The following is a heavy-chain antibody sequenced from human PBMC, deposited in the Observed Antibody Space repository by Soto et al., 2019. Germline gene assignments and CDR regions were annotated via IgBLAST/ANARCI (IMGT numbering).Heavy chain of an antibody. CDR3: ARGTKYYDFWSGYSRWFEP. V-gene: IGHV4-34*01. Sequence: SETLSLTCAVYGGYFSGYYWSWIRQPPGKGLEWIGEINHSGSTNYNPSLKSRVTISVDTSKNQFSLKLSSVTAADTAVYYCARGTKYYDFWSGYSRWFEPWGQGTLVTVSS. CDR2: INHSGST. J-gene: IGHJ5*02. D-gene: IGHD3-3*01. CDR1: GGYFSGYY.